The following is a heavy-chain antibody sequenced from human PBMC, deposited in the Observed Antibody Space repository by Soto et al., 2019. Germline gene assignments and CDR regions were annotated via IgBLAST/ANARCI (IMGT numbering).Heavy chain of an antibody. J-gene: IGHJ4*02. CDR1: GGSIISSSYY. D-gene: IGHD1-26*01. CDR2: IYYSGST. V-gene: IGHV4-39*01. CDR3: ARTQYSGSYNFDY. Sequence: PSETLSLTCTVSGGSIISSSYYWGWIRQPPGKGLEWIGSIYYSGSTYYNPSLKSRVTISVDTSKNQFSLKLSSVTAADTAVYYCARTQYSGSYNFDYWGQGTLVTVSS.